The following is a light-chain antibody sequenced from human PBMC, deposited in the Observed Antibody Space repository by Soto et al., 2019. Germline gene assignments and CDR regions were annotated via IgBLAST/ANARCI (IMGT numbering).Light chain of an antibody. V-gene: IGKV3-11*01. J-gene: IGKJ1*01. CDR3: QQRSSWPRT. CDR2: AAS. Sequence: ETVLTQSPATLSLSPGQRATLSCRASQSVSSYLAWYQHKPGQAPRLLIYAASNRATGIPARFSGSGSGTAFTLTISSLEPEDFAVYYCQQRSSWPRTFGQGTKVEIK. CDR1: QSVSSY.